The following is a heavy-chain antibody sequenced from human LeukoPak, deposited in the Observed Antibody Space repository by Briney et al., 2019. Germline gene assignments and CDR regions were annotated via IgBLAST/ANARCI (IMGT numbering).Heavy chain of an antibody. V-gene: IGHV3-30*18. J-gene: IGHJ6*02. D-gene: IGHD6-13*01. Sequence: GSLRLSCAASGFTFSSYGMHWVRQAPGKGLEWVAVISYDGSNKYYADSVKGRFTISRDNSKNTLYLQMNSLRAEDTAVYYCANDLKSSSYSSMDVWGQGPTVTVSS. CDR2: ISYDGSNK. CDR3: ANDLKSSSYSSMDV. CDR1: GFTFSSYG.